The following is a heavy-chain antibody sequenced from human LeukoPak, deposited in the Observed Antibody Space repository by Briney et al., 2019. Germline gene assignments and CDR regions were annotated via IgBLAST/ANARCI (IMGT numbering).Heavy chain of an antibody. J-gene: IGHJ4*02. D-gene: IGHD6-13*01. V-gene: IGHV3-53*01. CDR2: IYSGGST. CDR1: GFTVSSNY. Sequence: PGGSLRLSCAASGFTVSSNYMSWVRQAPGKGLEWVSVIYSGGSTYYADSVKGRFTISRDNSKNTLYLQMNSLRAEDTAVYYCARDLSKEGSSVDYWGQGTLVTVSS. CDR3: ARDLSKEGSSVDY.